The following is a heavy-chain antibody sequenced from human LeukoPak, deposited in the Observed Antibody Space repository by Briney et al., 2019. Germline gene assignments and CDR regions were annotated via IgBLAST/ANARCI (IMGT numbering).Heavy chain of an antibody. CDR1: GGTFSSYA. CDR3: ARNIVATIFPPFDY. V-gene: IGHV1-69*05. Sequence: ASVKVSCKASGGTFSSYAISWVRQAPGQGLEWMGRIIPIFGTANYAQKFQGRVTITTDESTSTAYMELSSLRSEDTAVYYCARNIVATIFPPFDYWGQGTLVTVSS. D-gene: IGHD5-12*01. J-gene: IGHJ4*02. CDR2: IIPIFGTA.